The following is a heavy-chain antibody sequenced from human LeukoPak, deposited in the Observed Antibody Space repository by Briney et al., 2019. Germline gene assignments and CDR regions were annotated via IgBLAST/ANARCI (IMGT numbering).Heavy chain of an antibody. J-gene: IGHJ6*03. Sequence: PSETLSLTCTVSGGSISSSSYYWSWVRQPAGKGLEWIGRIYISGSTKYNPSLKSRVTMSVDTSKTQFSLNLSSVTAADTAVYYCARVSTGYSSGLYYYMDVWGKGTTVTISS. V-gene: IGHV4-61*02. CDR1: GGSISSSSYY. CDR3: ARVSTGYSSGLYYYMDV. CDR2: IYISGST. D-gene: IGHD6-19*01.